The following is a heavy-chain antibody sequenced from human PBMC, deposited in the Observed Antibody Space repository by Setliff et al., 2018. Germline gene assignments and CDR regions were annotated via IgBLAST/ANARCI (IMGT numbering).Heavy chain of an antibody. CDR1: GGSISSYY. V-gene: IGHV4-34*01. CDR2: INHSGST. CDR3: ARLSGYYFDY. J-gene: IGHJ4*02. D-gene: IGHD3-22*01. Sequence: PSETLSLTCTVSGGSISSYYWSWIRQPPGKGLEWIGEINHSGSTNYNPSLKSRVTISVDTSKNQFSLKLSSVTAADTAVFYCARLSGYYFDYWGQGTLVTSPQ.